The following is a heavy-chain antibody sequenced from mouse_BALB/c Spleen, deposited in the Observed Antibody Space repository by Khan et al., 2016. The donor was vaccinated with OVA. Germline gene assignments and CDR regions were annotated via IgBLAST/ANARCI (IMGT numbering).Heavy chain of an antibody. CDR3: KRDRIDY. V-gene: IGHV1-7*01. J-gene: IGHJ2*01. CDR2: INPTSGYT. Sequence: VQLVESGAELAKPGASVKMSCKASGYTFTTYWMHWVKQRPGQGLEWIGYINPTSGYTDYNEKFKDRGTLSADKSSSTAYMQLSSLTSEDSAVYYCKRDRIDYWGQGTTLTVSS. CDR1: GYTFTTYW.